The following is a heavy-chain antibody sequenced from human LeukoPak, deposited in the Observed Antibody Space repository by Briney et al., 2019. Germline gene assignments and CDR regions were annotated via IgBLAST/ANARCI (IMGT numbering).Heavy chain of an antibody. V-gene: IGHV4-59*01. Sequence: SETLSLTCTVSGGSINGYYWNWIRQPPGKGLEWIGYIYFSGSTNYNPSLQSRVTISVDTSKNQFSLKLNSVTAADTAVYFCARGEALRQNYGMDVLGQGTTVTVSS. CDR2: IYFSGST. CDR1: GGSINGYY. J-gene: IGHJ6*02. CDR3: ARGEALRQNYGMDV.